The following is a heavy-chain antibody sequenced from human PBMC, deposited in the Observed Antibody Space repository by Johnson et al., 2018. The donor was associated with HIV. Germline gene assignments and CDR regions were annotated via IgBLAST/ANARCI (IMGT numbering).Heavy chain of an antibody. J-gene: IGHJ3*02. CDR1: GFTFSSYD. CDR2: IGTAGDT. Sequence: VQLVESGGGVVQPGRSLRLSCAASGFTFSSYDMHWVRQATGKGLEWVSAIGTAGDTYYPGSVKGRFTISRDNAKNSLYLQINGLRAEDMAVYYCARDGPRRDAYDIWGQGTMVTVSS. V-gene: IGHV3-13*01. CDR3: ARDGPRRDAYDI.